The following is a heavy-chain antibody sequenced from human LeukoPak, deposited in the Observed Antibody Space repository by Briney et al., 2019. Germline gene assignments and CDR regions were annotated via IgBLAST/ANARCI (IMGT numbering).Heavy chain of an antibody. J-gene: IGHJ6*04. V-gene: IGHV3-7*01. CDR1: GFTFSNYW. CDR3: AELGITMIGGV. D-gene: IGHD3-10*02. Sequence: GGSLRLSCAASGFTFSNYWMSWVRQAPEKGLEWVANIKEDGSEKYYVESVEGRFTISRDNAKNSLYLQMNSLRAEDTAVYYCAELGITMIGGVWGKGTTVTISS. CDR2: IKEDGSEK.